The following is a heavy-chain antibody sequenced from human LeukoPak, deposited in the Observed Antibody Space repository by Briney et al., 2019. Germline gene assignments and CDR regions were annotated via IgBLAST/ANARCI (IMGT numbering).Heavy chain of an antibody. D-gene: IGHD3/OR15-3a*01. Sequence: SETLSLTCTVSGGSIGRFYWSWIRQPPGKGLEWIGYIHYSGRTKCNSSLKSRVTISVDTSKKQLSLKLGSVTAADTAVYYCARQGIGGLAYFFDYWGQGTLVTASS. CDR2: IHYSGRT. J-gene: IGHJ4*02. V-gene: IGHV4-59*08. CDR1: GGSIGRFY. CDR3: ARQGIGGLAYFFDY.